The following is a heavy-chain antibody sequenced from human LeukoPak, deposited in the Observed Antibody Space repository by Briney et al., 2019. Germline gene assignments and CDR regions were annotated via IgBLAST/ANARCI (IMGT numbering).Heavy chain of an antibody. CDR1: GGTFSSYA. D-gene: IGHD2-15*01. CDR3: ARRVVVAAATPSWGREYYFDY. CDR2: IIPIFGTA. J-gene: IGHJ4*02. Sequence: SVKVSCKASGGTFSSYAISWVRQAPGQGLEWMGGIIPIFGTANYAQKFQGRVTITANKSTSTAYMELSSLRSEDTAVYYCARRVVVAAATPSWGREYYFDYWGQGTLVTVSS. V-gene: IGHV1-69*06.